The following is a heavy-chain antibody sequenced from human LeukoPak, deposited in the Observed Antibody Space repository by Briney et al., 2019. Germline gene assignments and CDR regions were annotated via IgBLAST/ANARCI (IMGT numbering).Heavy chain of an antibody. J-gene: IGHJ4*02. CDR3: TTGGTGATLFDY. D-gene: IGHD1-7*01. CDR2: IKSKTDGGTT. Sequence: GGSLRLSCAASGFTFSSYGMHWVRQAPGKGLEWVGRIKSKTDGGTTDYAAPVKGRFTISRDDSKNTLYLQMNSLKTEDTAVYYCTTGGTGATLFDYWGQGTLVTVSS. V-gene: IGHV3-15*01. CDR1: GFTFSSYG.